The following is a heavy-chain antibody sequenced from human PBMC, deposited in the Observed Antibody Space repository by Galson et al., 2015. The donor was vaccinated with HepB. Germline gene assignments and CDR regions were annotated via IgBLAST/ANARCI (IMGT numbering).Heavy chain of an antibody. CDR1: GFTFSSYA. Sequence: SLRLSCAASGFTFSSYAMSWVRQAPGKGLEWVSAISGSGGSTYYADSVKGRFTISRGNSKNTLYLQMNSLRAEDTAVYYCAKDDTGYSSGWSGYWGQGTLVTVSS. V-gene: IGHV3-23*01. J-gene: IGHJ4*02. CDR2: ISGSGGST. D-gene: IGHD6-19*01. CDR3: AKDDTGYSSGWSGY.